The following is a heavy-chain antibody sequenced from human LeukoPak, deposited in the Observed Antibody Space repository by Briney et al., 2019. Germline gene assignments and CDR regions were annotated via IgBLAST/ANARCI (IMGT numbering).Heavy chain of an antibody. D-gene: IGHD3-22*01. Sequence: PSETLSLTCTVSGGSISSGDYYWSWIRQPPGKGLEWIAYMYYSGSTYYNPSLKSRVTMSADTSKNQPSLKLSSVTAADTAVYYCARPYYYDSRIDPWGQGILVTVSS. CDR1: GGSISSGDYY. V-gene: IGHV4-30-4*01. CDR2: MYYSGST. CDR3: ARPYYYDSRIDP. J-gene: IGHJ5*02.